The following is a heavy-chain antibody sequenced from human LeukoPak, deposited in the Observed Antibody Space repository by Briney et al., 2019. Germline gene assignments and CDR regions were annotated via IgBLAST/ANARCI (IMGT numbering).Heavy chain of an antibody. J-gene: IGHJ4*02. V-gene: IGHV4-34*01. Sequence: PSETLSLTCAVYGGSFSGYYWGWIRQPPGKGLEWIGEINHSGSTNYNPSLKSRVTISVDTSKNQFSLKLSSVTAADTAVYYCASDPLAVADVYWGQGTLVTVSS. CDR3: ASDPLAVADVY. D-gene: IGHD6-19*01. CDR1: GGSFSGYY. CDR2: INHSGST.